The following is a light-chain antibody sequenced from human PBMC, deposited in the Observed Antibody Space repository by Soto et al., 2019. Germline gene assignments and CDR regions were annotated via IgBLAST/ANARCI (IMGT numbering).Light chain of an antibody. CDR3: QQSNSWWT. CDR2: DAS. V-gene: IGKV3-11*01. Sequence: EIVLTQSPATLSLSPGERATLSCRASQSVTTFLAWYQQKSGQAPRLLISDASNRATGIPARFSGSGSGTDFTLTISSLEPEYSAVYYCQQSNSWWTFAQGTKLEIK. J-gene: IGKJ1*01. CDR1: QSVTTF.